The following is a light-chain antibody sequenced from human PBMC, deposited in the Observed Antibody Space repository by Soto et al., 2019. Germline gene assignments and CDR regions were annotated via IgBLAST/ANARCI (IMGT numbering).Light chain of an antibody. V-gene: IGKV3D-15*03. Sequence: EIVMTQSPATLSVSPGERATLSCRASQSVNIYLAWYQQKPGQAPRLRIFGASYRATGIPARFSGSGSGTEFNLTISILQSEDFAGDFCQKYDDWLRLTFGGGTKLECK. J-gene: IGKJ4*01. CDR2: GAS. CDR3: QKYDDWLRLT. CDR1: QSVNIY.